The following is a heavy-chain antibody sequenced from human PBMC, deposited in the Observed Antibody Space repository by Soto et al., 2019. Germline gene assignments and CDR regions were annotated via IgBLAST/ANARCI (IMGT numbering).Heavy chain of an antibody. J-gene: IGHJ6*03. CDR1: SGSISSSNW. CDR2: IYHSGST. V-gene: IGHV4-4*02. CDR3: ARENPFVASIAARLRYYYYMDV. Sequence: QVQLQESGPGLVKPSGTLSLTCAVSSGSISSSNWWRWVRQPPGKGLEWIGEIYHSGSTNYNPSLKSRVTISVDKSKNQFSLKLSSVTAADTAVYYCARENPFVASIAARLRYYYYMDVWGKGTTVTVSS. D-gene: IGHD6-6*01.